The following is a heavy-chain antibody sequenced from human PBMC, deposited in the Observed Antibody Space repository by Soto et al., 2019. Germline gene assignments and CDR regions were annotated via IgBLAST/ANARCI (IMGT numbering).Heavy chain of an antibody. CDR1: GASVSAGY. J-gene: IGHJ5*02. CDR2: MYFGGSF. V-gene: IGHV4-59*02. D-gene: IGHD3-22*01. Sequence: QVQLQESGPGLVKPSETLSLTCTVSGASVSAGYWSWIRQPPGKGLEWIGFMYFGGSFNYNPALTSRVSISVETSKNQFSMKATSVTAADTAVYYCAKSYYDTTGFAVDPWGQGTLVTVSS. CDR3: AKSYYDTTGFAVDP.